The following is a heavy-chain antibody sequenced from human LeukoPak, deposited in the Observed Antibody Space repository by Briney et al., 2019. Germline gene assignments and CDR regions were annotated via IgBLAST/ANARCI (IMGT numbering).Heavy chain of an antibody. CDR3: VRILRHYGSGSYYTYFDY. CDR2: IDWDDDK. V-gene: IGHV2-70*11. Sequence: RGSGPTLVNPTQTLTLTCTFSGFSLSTSGMCVSWIRQPPGKALEWLARIDWDDDKYYSTSLKTRLTISKDTSKNQVVLTMTNMDPVDTATYYCVRILRHYGSGSYYTYFDYWGQGTLVTVSS. CDR1: GFSLSTSGMC. J-gene: IGHJ4*02. D-gene: IGHD3-10*01.